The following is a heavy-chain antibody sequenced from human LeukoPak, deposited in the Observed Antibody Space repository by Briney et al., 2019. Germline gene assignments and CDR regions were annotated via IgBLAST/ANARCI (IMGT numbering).Heavy chain of an antibody. CDR1: GGTFSSYA. CDR2: ISAYNGNT. Sequence: ASVKVSCKASGGTFSSYAISWVRQAPGQGLEWMGWISAYNGNTNYAQKFQGRITMTTDTSTSTAYMELRSLRSDDTAVYYCARVPTYYFDSSGYYYPYYFDYWGQGTLVTVSS. J-gene: IGHJ4*02. CDR3: ARVPTYYFDSSGYYYPYYFDY. V-gene: IGHV1-18*01. D-gene: IGHD3-22*01.